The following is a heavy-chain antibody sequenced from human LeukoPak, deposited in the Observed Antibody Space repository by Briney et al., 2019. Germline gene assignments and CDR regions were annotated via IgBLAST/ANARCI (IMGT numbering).Heavy chain of an antibody. CDR3: ARNGEGGGNDY. CDR2: INPSGGST. CDR1: GYTFTSYY. Sequence: ASVKVSCKASGYTFTSYYMHWVRQAPGQGLEWMGIINPSGGSTSYAQKFQGRVTITTDESTSTAYMELSSLRSEDTAVYYCARNGEGGGNDYWGQGTLVTVSS. D-gene: IGHD2-8*01. J-gene: IGHJ4*02. V-gene: IGHV1-46*01.